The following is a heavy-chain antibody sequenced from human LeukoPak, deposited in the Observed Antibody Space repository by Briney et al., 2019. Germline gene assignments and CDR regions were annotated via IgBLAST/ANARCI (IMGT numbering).Heavy chain of an antibody. CDR2: ISTSGAST. D-gene: IGHD5-18*01. J-gene: IGHJ4*02. V-gene: IGHV3-48*03. CDR3: ARERGYNYGYSGYYDQ. CDR1: RFTFSSFE. Sequence: PGGSLRLSCAAPRFTFSSFEMNWVRQAPGKGLEWISYISTSGASTYYADSVKGRFTVSRDNAKNSMFLRMDTLRAEDTAVYYCARERGYNYGYSGYYDQWGQGILVTVSS.